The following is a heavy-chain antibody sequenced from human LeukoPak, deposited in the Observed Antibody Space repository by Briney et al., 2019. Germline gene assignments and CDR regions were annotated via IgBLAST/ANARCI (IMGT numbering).Heavy chain of an antibody. J-gene: IGHJ5*02. CDR1: GYTFTGYY. V-gene: IGHV1-2*02. D-gene: IGHD3-16*01. CDR3: ARDRHTRMAGEDWFDP. Sequence: GASVRVSCKASGYTFTGYYIHWVRQASGQGLEWMGWINPNSGGTNYAQTFQGRVTMTRDTSINTAYMELSRLRSDDAAVYYCARDRHTRMAGEDWFDPWGQGTLVIVSS. CDR2: INPNSGGT.